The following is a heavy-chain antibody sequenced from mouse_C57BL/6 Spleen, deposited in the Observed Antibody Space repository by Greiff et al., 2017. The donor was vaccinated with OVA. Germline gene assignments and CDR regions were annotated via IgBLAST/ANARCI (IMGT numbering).Heavy chain of an antibody. CDR2: INPNNGGT. CDR1: GYTFTDYY. Sequence: VQLQQSGPELVKPGASVKISCKASGYTFTDYYMNWVKQSHGKSLEWIGDINPNNGGTSYNQKFKGKATLTVDKSSSTAYMELRSLTSEDSAVYYCANWGEYYFDYWGQGTTLTVSS. V-gene: IGHV1-26*01. J-gene: IGHJ2*01. D-gene: IGHD4-1*02. CDR3: ANWGEYYFDY.